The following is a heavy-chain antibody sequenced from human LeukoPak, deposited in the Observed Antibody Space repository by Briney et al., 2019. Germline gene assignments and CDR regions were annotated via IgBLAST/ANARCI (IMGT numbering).Heavy chain of an antibody. CDR2: ISWNSGSI. D-gene: IGHD6-13*01. V-gene: IGHV3-9*01. CDR1: GFTFDDYA. J-gene: IGHJ4*02. CDR3: AKGNIAAAGRCYFDY. Sequence: PGGSLRLSCAASGFTFDDYAMHWVRQAPGKGLEWVSGISWNSGSIGYADSVKGRFTISRDNAKNSLYLQMNSLRAEDTALYYCAKGNIAAAGRCYFDYWGQGTLVTVSS.